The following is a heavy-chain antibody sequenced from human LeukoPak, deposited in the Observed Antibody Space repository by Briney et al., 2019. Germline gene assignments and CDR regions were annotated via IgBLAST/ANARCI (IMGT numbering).Heavy chain of an antibody. Sequence: ASVKVSCKASGGTFSSYAISWVRQAPGQGLEWMGRIIPIFGTANYAHKFQGRVTITTDESTSTAYLELSSLRSEDTAVYYCARDEAFGQWLAPGDYWGQGTLVTVSS. CDR1: GGTFSSYA. D-gene: IGHD6-19*01. CDR3: ARDEAFGQWLAPGDY. J-gene: IGHJ4*02. V-gene: IGHV1-69*05. CDR2: IIPIFGTA.